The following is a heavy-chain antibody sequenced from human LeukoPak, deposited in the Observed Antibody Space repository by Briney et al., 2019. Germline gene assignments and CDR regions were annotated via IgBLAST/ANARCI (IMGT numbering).Heavy chain of an antibody. V-gene: IGHV4-4*02. J-gene: IGHJ6*03. D-gene: IGHD5-18*01. CDR2: IYYSGST. CDR1: GGSISSSNW. CDR3: ARGVHSYGSFDVYYYYYMDV. Sequence: PSETLSLTCAVSGGSISSSNWWSWVRQPPGKGLEWIGYIYYSGSTNYNPSLKSRVTISVDTSKNQFSLKLSSVTAADTAVYYCARGVHSYGSFDVYYYYYMDVWGKGTTVTVSS.